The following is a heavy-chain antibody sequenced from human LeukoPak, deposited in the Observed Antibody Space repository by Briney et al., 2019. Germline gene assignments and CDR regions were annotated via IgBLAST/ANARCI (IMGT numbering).Heavy chain of an antibody. Sequence: SETLSLTCAVSGGTFRGYYWSWIRQPPGQGLEWIGEIHYTGATNYKPSLKSRVTISGDLSKNKAALRVYVVTAANTAVYYGARGVLWSYYFDLWGRGTLVTVSS. V-gene: IGHV4-34*01. CDR1: GGTFRGYY. D-gene: IGHD2-21*01. CDR3: ARGVLWSYYFDL. J-gene: IGHJ2*01. CDR2: IHYTGAT.